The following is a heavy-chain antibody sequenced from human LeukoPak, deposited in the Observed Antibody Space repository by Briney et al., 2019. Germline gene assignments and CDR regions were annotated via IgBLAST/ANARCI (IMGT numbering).Heavy chain of an antibody. CDR2: ISGSGHDI. J-gene: IGHJ3*02. V-gene: IGHV3-11*04. CDR3: XXXXXXXXXSDAFDI. CDR1: XXTFXXXY. Sequence: SXXTFXXXYMTWVRQAPGKGVEWVAYISGSGHDINYSESAKGRFTISRDNXKNSLYLQMNSLRDEDTAVYYCXXXXXXXXXSDAFDIWGQGTMVTVSS.